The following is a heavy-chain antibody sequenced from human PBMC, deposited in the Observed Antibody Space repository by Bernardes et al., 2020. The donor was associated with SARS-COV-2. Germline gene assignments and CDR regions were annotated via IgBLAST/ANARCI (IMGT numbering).Heavy chain of an antibody. J-gene: IGHJ6*02. CDR3: ARDLTTTMSLGDYYYGMDV. D-gene: IGHD4-17*01. CDR2: INPSGGST. V-gene: IGHV1-46*01. CDR1: GYTFTSYY. Sequence: ASVKVSCKASGYTFTSYYLHWVRQAPGQGLEWMGIINPSGGSTSYAQKFQGRVTMTRDTSTSTVYMELSSLRSEDTAVYYCARDLTTTMSLGDYYYGMDVWGQGTTVTVSS.